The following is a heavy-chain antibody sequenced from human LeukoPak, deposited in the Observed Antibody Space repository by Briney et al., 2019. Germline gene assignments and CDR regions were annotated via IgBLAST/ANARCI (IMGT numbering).Heavy chain of an antibody. CDR1: GYIFAHNG. CDR2: ISAYNGDT. Sequence: GASVKVSRTTSGYIFAHNGISWVRQAPGQGPEWMGWISAYNGDTNYAQNFQGRVTMTRDTSTSTAYMELRSLRSDDTAVYYCAGRVGATTFDYWGQGTLVTVSS. J-gene: IGHJ4*02. V-gene: IGHV1-18*01. CDR3: AGRVGATTFDY. D-gene: IGHD1-26*01.